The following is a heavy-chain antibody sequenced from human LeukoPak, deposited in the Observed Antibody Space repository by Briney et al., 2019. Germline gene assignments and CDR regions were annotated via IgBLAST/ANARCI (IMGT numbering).Heavy chain of an antibody. CDR3: AREGSYCVGGDCYSFDF. CDR2: MHAGNGNT. V-gene: IGHV1-2*02. CDR1: GYRFISHY. J-gene: IGHJ4*02. D-gene: IGHD2-21*02. Sequence: GASVKVSCKASGYRFISHYIHWVRQAPGQGPEWLGWMHAGNGNTRYPEKFEGRVTMTRGTSSNTAYMDLSSLRSDDTAVYYCAREGSYCVGGDCYSFDFWGQGTLVTVSS.